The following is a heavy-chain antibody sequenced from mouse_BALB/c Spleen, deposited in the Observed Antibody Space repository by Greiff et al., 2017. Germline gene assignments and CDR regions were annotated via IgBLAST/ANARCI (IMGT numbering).Heavy chain of an antibody. Sequence: EVQLQQSGPELVKPGASVKMSCKASGYTFTSYVMHWVKQKPGQGLEWIGYINPYNDGTKYNEKFKGKATLTSDKSSSTAYMELSSLTSEDSAVYYCARGDGYYGDWYFDVWGAGTTVTVSS. V-gene: IGHV1-14*01. J-gene: IGHJ1*01. CDR1: GYTFTSYV. CDR3: ARGDGYYGDWYFDV. CDR2: INPYNDGT. D-gene: IGHD2-3*01.